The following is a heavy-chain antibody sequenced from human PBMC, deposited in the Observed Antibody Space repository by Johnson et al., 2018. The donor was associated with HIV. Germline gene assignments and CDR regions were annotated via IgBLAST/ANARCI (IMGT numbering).Heavy chain of an antibody. V-gene: IGHV3-66*03. Sequence: EVQLVESGGGLIQPGGSLRLSCAASGFTVSSHYMSWVRQAPGKGLEWVSVIYSGGSTYYADSVEGRFTISRDNSKNTLYLQMNRLRAEDTAVYYCAKDLGESESEEWATDYYDFSTGYPVQDPRAVVGAFDIWGQGTMVTVSS. CDR2: IYSGGST. CDR1: GFTVSSHY. J-gene: IGHJ3*02. CDR3: AKDLGESESEEWATDYYDFSTGYPVQDPRAVVGAFDI. D-gene: IGHD3-3*01.